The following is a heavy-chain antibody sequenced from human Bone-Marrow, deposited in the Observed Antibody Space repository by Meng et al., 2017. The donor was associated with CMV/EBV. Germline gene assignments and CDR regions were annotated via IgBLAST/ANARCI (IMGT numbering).Heavy chain of an antibody. D-gene: IGHD1-26*01. J-gene: IGHJ4*02. CDR3: AKRLWELANFNAY. CDR2: ISTSSSYI. Sequence: GGSLRLSCAASGFTFSSYSMNWVRQAPGKGLEWVSSISTSSSYIYYADSVKGRFTISRDNAKNTLYLQMNSLRAEDTAVYYCAKRLWELANFNAYWGPGTLVTVSS. CDR1: GFTFSSYS. V-gene: IGHV3-21*04.